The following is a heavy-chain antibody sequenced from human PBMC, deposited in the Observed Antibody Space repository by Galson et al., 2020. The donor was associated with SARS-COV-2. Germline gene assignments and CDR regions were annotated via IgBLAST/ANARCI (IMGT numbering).Heavy chain of an antibody. J-gene: IGHJ6*02. V-gene: IGHV4-59*01. CDR2: ISYSGSA. Sequence: ETSETLSITCSVSDGPMSSYYWSWIRQPPGKRLEWIGYISYSGSANYNPSLRSRVTISVDLSKNQFSLKVTSVTAADTAVYYCARDPAPLYGDNYYYGMDVWGRGTTVTVSS. CDR1: DGPMSSYY. D-gene: IGHD4-17*01. CDR3: ARDPAPLYGDNYYYGMDV.